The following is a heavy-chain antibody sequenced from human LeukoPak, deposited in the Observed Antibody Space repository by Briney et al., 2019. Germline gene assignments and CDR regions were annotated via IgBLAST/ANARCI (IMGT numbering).Heavy chain of an antibody. CDR2: MFYSGST. CDR1: GDSISSDY. CDR3: ARRGVSTISWYFDF. D-gene: IGHD5/OR15-5a*01. J-gene: IGHJ2*01. Sequence: SETLSLTCTVSGDSISSDYWNWIRQPPGKGLEWIGYMFYSGSTNYNPSLKSRVTISVDTSKNQFSLKLSSVTAADTAVYYCARRGVSTISWYFDFWGRGTLVTVYS. V-gene: IGHV4-59*08.